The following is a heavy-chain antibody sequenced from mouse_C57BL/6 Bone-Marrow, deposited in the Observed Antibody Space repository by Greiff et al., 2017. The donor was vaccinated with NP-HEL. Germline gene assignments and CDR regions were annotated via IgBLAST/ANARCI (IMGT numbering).Heavy chain of an antibody. Sequence: VQLQQPGAELVMPGASVKLSCKASGYTFTSYWMHWVKQRPGQGLEWIGEIDPSDSYTNYNQKFKGKSTLTVDKSSSTAYMPLSSLTSEDSAVYYCAREALNWEYFDYWGQGTTLTVSS. CDR3: AREALNWEYFDY. D-gene: IGHD4-1*01. CDR1: GYTFTSYW. V-gene: IGHV1-69*01. CDR2: IDPSDSYT. J-gene: IGHJ2*01.